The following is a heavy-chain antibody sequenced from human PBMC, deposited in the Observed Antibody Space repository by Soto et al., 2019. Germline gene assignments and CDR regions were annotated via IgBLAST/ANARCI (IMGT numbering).Heavy chain of an antibody. CDR3: ARGQDNWNCDAFDI. J-gene: IGHJ3*02. CDR1: GYTFTSYD. CDR2: MNPSSGNT. Sequence: ASVKVSCKASGYTFTSYDINWVRQATGQGLEWMGWMNPSSGNTGYAQKFQGRATMTRNTSISTAYMELSSLRSEDTAVYYCARGQDNWNCDAFDIWGQGTMVTVSS. V-gene: IGHV1-8*01. D-gene: IGHD1-7*01.